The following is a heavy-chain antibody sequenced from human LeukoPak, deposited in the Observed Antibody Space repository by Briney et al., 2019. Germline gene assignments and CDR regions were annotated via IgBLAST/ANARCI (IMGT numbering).Heavy chain of an antibody. V-gene: IGHV1-46*01. CDR1: GYTFTSYY. D-gene: IGHD6-19*01. J-gene: IGHJ4*02. Sequence: ASVKVSCKASGYTFTSYYMHWVRQAPGQGLEWMGIINPSGGSTTYAQKFQGRVTMTRDTSTSTVYMELSSLRSEDTAVFYCARDGYSSGWYDYWGQGTLVTVSS. CDR3: ARDGYSSGWYDY. CDR2: INPSGGST.